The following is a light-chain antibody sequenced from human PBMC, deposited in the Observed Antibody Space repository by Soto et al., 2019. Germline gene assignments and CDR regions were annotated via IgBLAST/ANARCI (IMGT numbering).Light chain of an antibody. CDR2: DAS. CDR1: QSVGSY. J-gene: IGKJ4*01. V-gene: IGKV3-11*01. CDR3: QQRTNWPLT. Sequence: EIVLTQSPATLSLSPGERATLSCRASQSVGSYLAWYQQKPGQAPRLLIYDASDRVTGIPARFSGSGSGTDFTLTISSLEPEDFVVYYCQQRTNWPLTFGGGTKVEIK.